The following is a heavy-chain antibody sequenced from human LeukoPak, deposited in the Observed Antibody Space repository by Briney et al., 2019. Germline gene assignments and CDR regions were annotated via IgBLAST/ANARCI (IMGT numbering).Heavy chain of an antibody. Sequence: GGSLRLSCAASGFTLRSHAMSWVRRAPGKGLEWVSAISGSGGSTDYVDSVKGRFTISRDNSKNTLYLQMNSLRADDTAVYYCAKQMSTVTFTPFDYWGQGTLVTVSS. CDR1: GFTLRSHA. J-gene: IGHJ4*02. CDR3: AKQMSTVTFTPFDY. V-gene: IGHV3-23*01. D-gene: IGHD3-16*01. CDR2: ISGSGGST.